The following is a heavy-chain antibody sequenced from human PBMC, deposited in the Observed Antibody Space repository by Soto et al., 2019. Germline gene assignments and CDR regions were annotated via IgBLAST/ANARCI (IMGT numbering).Heavy chain of an antibody. CDR2: ISSSSSYI. D-gene: IGHD3-9*01. J-gene: IGHJ4*02. Sequence: GGSLRLSCAASGFTFSRYSMNWVRQAPGKGLEWVSSISSSSSYIYYADSVKGRFTISRDNAKNSLYLQMNSLRAEDTAVYYCARDPLGDYDILTGRFDYWGQGTLVTVSS. V-gene: IGHV3-21*01. CDR3: ARDPLGDYDILTGRFDY. CDR1: GFTFSRYS.